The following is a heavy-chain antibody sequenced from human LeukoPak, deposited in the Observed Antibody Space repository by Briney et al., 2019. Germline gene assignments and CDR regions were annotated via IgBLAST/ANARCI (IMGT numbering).Heavy chain of an antibody. V-gene: IGHV4-34*01. CDR2: INHSGST. D-gene: IGHD4-23*01. Sequence: NPSETLSLTCAVYGGSFSGYYWSWIRQPPGKGLEWIGEINHSGSTNYNPSLKSRVTISVDTSKNQFSLKLSSVTAADTAVYYCARLGGGNNNWFDPWGQGTLVTVSS. CDR1: GGSFSGYY. J-gene: IGHJ5*02. CDR3: ARLGGGNNNWFDP.